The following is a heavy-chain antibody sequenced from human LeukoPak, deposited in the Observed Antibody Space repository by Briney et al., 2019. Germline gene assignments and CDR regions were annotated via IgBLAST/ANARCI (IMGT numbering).Heavy chain of an antibody. V-gene: IGHV1-69*04. J-gene: IGHJ5*02. CDR3: ALATCSSTSCLRGMVWFDP. D-gene: IGHD2-2*01. CDR2: IIPILGIA. Sequence: SVKVSCKASGGTFSSYAISWVRQAPGQGLEWMGRIIPILGIANYAQKFQGRVTITADKSTSTAYMELSSLRSEDTAVYYCALATCSSTSCLRGMVWFDPWGQGTLVTVSS. CDR1: GGTFSSYA.